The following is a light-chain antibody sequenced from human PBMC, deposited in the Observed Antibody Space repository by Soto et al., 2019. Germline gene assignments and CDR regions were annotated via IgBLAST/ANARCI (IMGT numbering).Light chain of an antibody. Sequence: DIQMTQSPSAMSASVGDRVTITCRASQGISNYLAWFQQKPGKVPKRLIYGASSLQGGVPSRFSGSGSGTEFTLTISSLQHEDFATYYCLQHNCYPLTFGGGTKVDIK. CDR3: LQHNCYPLT. V-gene: IGKV1-17*03. CDR1: QGISNY. CDR2: GAS. J-gene: IGKJ4*01.